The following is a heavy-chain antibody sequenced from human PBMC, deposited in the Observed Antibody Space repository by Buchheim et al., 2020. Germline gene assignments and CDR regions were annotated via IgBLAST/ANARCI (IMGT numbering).Heavy chain of an antibody. J-gene: IGHJ4*02. CDR1: GGSFSGYY. D-gene: IGHD5-24*01. CDR2: INHSGST. Sequence: QVQLQQWGAGLLKPSETLSLTCAVYGGSFSGYYWCWIRQPPGKGLEWIGEINHSGSTNYNPSLKSRVTISVDTSKHQFSLKLSSVTAADTAVYYCARAGRDGYNFLDYWGQGTL. V-gene: IGHV4-34*01. CDR3: ARAGRDGYNFLDY.